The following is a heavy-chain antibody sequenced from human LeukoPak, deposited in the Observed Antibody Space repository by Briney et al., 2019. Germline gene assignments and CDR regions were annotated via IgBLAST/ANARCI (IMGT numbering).Heavy chain of an antibody. CDR2: IYYSGST. CDR1: GGSVSSGSYY. Sequence: SETLSLTCTVSGGSVSSGSYYWSWIRQPPGKGLEWIGYIYYSGSTNYNPSLKSRVTILVDTSKNQFSLKLSSVTAADTAVYYCARVVRERQQLVLFDYWGQGTLVTVSS. V-gene: IGHV4-61*01. CDR3: ARVVRERQQLVLFDY. D-gene: IGHD6-13*01. J-gene: IGHJ4*02.